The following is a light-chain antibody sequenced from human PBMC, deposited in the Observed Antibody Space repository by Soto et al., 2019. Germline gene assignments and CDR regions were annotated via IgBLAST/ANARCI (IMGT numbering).Light chain of an antibody. CDR1: SSNIGTGYD. V-gene: IGLV1-40*01. CDR2: GNS. CDR3: KSYDKNVSGWV. J-gene: IGLJ3*02. Sequence: QSVLTQPPSVSGAPGQRVTISCTGSSSNIGTGYDVHWYQQLPGTAPKLLIYGNSNRPSGVPDRFSGSKSGASAALVITGLRAEDEADYYCKSYDKNVSGWVFGGGTKVTV.